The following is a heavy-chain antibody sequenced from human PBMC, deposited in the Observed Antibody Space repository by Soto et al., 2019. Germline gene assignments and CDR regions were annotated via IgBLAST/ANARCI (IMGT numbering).Heavy chain of an antibody. D-gene: IGHD3-16*01. CDR3: APLGGKD. V-gene: IGHV4-39*01. CDR2: IYYSGST. CDR1: GGSISSSSYY. J-gene: IGHJ4*02. Sequence: QLQLQESGPGLVKPSETLSLTCTVSGGSISSSSYYWGWIRQPPGKGLEWIGRIYYSGSTYYNPSLKSRVTIPVAPSKNQFPLKRGSVPAADTAVYYCAPLGGKDWGQETLVTVSS.